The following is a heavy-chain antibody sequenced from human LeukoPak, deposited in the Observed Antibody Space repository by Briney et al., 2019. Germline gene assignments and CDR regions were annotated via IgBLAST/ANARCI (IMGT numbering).Heavy chain of an antibody. J-gene: IGHJ4*02. V-gene: IGHV3-20*04. D-gene: IGHD1-1*01. CDR1: GFNFDDYG. Sequence: GGSLRLSCAASGFNFDDYGMSWVRQAPGKGLEWVSGISGSGDVTGYTDSVKGRFTISRDNARNSLHLQMNSLRAEDTAVYYCARVNPPDPQELIYYFDYWGQGTLVTVSS. CDR3: ARVNPPDPQELIYYFDY. CDR2: ISGSGDVT.